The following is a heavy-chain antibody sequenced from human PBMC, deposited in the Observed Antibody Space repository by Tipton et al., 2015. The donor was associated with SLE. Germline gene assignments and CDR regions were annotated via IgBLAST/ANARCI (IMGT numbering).Heavy chain of an antibody. Sequence: VQLVQSGAQVKKPGESLKISCKGSGYSFTSYWIGWVRQMPGKGLEWMGVIWPGDSDTRYSPSFQGQVTISADTSISTAYLQWSSLKASDNAMYYCARGRHNGLASFENVRWLDPWGQGTLVTVSS. CDR3: ARGRHNGLASFENVRWLDP. D-gene: IGHD2-8*01. CDR1: GYSFTSYW. CDR2: IWPGDSDT. V-gene: IGHV5-51*03. J-gene: IGHJ5*02.